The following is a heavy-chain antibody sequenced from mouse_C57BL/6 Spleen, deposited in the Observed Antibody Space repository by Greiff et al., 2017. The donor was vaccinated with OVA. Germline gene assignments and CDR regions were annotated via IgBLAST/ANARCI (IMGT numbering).Heavy chain of an antibody. J-gene: IGHJ2*01. Sequence: QVTLKVSGPGILQSSQTLSLTCSSSGFSLSTSGMGVSWIRQPSGKGLEWLAHTYWDDDKRYNPSLKSRPTISKDTSRNQVFLKITSVDTAATATYCCARIYDYATFDYWGQGTTLTVSS. CDR2: TYWDDDK. D-gene: IGHD2-4*01. V-gene: IGHV8-12*01. CDR1: GFSLSTSGMG. CDR3: ARIYDYATFDY.